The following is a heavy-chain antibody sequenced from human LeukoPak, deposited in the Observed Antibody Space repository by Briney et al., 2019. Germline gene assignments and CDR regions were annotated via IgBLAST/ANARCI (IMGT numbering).Heavy chain of an antibody. CDR3: ARVVRGVVTSNWFDP. Sequence: SETLSLTCTVPGDSLNTYYWTWIRQNPGKEMEWLGFVASSGTSTYNPSLKSRVSISIDTSKNQFSLALTSVTPADTAVYYCARVVRGVVTSNWFDPWGQGTLVSVPS. J-gene: IGHJ5*02. D-gene: IGHD2-21*02. CDR1: GDSLNTYY. CDR2: VASSGTS. V-gene: IGHV4-59*01.